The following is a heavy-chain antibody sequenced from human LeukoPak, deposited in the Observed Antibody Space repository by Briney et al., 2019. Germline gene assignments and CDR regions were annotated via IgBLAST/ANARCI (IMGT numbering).Heavy chain of an antibody. J-gene: IGHJ6*04. CDR2: IKHDGNGK. CDR1: GFTFSSYW. Sequence: GGSLRLSCAASGFTFSSYWMTWVRHVPGKGLEWVANIKHDGNGKYYVDSLKGRFTISRDNAKNSLYLQMNSLRAEDTAVYYCAELGITMIGGVWGKGTTVTISS. CDR3: AELGITMIGGV. D-gene: IGHD3-10*02. V-gene: IGHV3-7*01.